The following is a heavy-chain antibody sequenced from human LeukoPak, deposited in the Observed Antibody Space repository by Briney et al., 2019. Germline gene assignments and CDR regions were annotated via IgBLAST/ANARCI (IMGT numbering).Heavy chain of an antibody. V-gene: IGHV3-30-3*01. CDR2: ISYDGTIK. J-gene: IGHJ4*02. D-gene: IGHD2-2*03. Sequence: HPGGSLRLSCAASGFTFSSYAIHWVRQAPGKGLEWVTVISYDGTIKYYADSVKGRFTISRDNSKNTLDLQMSSLRVDDTAVYYCARDGYCSSNSCLDYWGQGTLVTVSS. CDR3: ARDGYCSSNSCLDY. CDR1: GFTFSSYA.